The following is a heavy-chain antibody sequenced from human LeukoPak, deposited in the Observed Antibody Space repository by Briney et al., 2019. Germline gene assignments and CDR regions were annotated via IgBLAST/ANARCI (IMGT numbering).Heavy chain of an antibody. V-gene: IGHV4-34*01. Sequence: PSETLSLTCAVYGGSFSGYYWSWIRQPPGKGLEWIGEINHSGSTNYNPSLKSRVTISVDTPKNQFSLKLSSVTAADMAVYYCARGRDGSGYPFDYWGQGTLVTVSS. J-gene: IGHJ4*02. CDR2: INHSGST. D-gene: IGHD3-22*01. CDR3: ARGRDGSGYPFDY. CDR1: GGSFSGYY.